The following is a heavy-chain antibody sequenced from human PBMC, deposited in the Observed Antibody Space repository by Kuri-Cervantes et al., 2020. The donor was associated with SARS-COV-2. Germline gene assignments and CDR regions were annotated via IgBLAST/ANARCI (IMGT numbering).Heavy chain of an antibody. J-gene: IGHJ3*02. CDR3: ASGITMVRGDAFDI. V-gene: IGHV3-23*03. Sequence: GGSLRLSCAASGFTFSSYAMSWVRQAPGKGLEWVSVIYSGGSSTYYADSVKGRFTISRDSSKNTLYLQMNSLRAEDTAVYYCASGITMVRGDAFDIWGQGTMVTVSS. CDR1: GFTFSSYA. CDR2: IYSGGSST. D-gene: IGHD3-10*01.